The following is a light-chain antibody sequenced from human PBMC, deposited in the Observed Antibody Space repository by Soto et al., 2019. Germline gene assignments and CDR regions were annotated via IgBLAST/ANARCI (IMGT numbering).Light chain of an antibody. V-gene: IGKV1-39*01. Sequence: DIQVTQSPSSLSASVGDRVTVTCRTSQSVNSYLNWYQQKPGKAPKLLIFASTTLQSGVPARFSGSGFGTYFSRTISSLQPEDVATYYCQQSYSSLYTFGQGTKLEIK. CDR1: QSVNSY. CDR2: AST. CDR3: QQSYSSLYT. J-gene: IGKJ2*01.